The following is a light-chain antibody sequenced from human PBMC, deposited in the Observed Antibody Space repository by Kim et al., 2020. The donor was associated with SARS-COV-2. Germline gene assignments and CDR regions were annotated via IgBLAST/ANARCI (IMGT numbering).Light chain of an antibody. Sequence: APGKTARITCGGNNIGRETVHWYQQKPGQAPVLVVYDNSDRPSGIPERFSGSSSGNTATLTISRVEVGDEADYFCQVWDNSDDPVVFGGGTQLTVL. V-gene: IGLV3-21*03. CDR2: DNS. J-gene: IGLJ2*01. CDR3: QVWDNSDDPVV. CDR1: NIGRET.